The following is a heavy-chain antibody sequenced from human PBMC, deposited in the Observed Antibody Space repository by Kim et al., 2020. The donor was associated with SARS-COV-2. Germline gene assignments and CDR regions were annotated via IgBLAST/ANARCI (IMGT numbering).Heavy chain of an antibody. J-gene: IGHJ6*03. V-gene: IGHV1-69*04. CDR3: ARDLGGYPYYYYMDV. CDR2: IIPILGIA. Sequence: SVKVSCKASGGTFSSYAISWVRQAPGQGLEWMRRIIPILGIANYAQKFQGRVTITADKSTSTAYMELSSLRSEDTAVYYCARDLGGYPYYYYMDVWGKGTTVTVSS. CDR1: GGTFSSYA. D-gene: IGHD5-12*01.